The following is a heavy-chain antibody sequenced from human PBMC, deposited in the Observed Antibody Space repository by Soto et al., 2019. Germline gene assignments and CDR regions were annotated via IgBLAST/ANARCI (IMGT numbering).Heavy chain of an antibody. CDR2: ISSSSSYI. V-gene: IGHV3-21*01. Sequence: GSLRLSCAASGFTFSSYSMNWVRQAPGKGLEWVSSISSSSSYIYYADSVKGRFTISRDNAKNSLYLQMNSLRAEDTAVYYCARDPGWKAAPSSYWGQGTLVTVSS. CDR3: ARDPGWKAAPSSY. D-gene: IGHD6-6*01. J-gene: IGHJ4*02. CDR1: GFTFSSYS.